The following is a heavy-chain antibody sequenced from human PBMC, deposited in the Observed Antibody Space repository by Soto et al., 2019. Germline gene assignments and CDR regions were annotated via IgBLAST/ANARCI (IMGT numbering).Heavy chain of an antibody. D-gene: IGHD5-12*01. CDR2: ISAYNGNT. CDR3: ARKGKIVATKYYYYGMDV. V-gene: IGHV1-18*01. CDR1: GYTFTSYG. J-gene: IGHJ6*02. Sequence: GASVKVSCKASGYTFTSYGISWVRQAPGQRLEWMGWISAYNGNTNYAQKLKGRVTMTTDTSTSTAYMELRSLRSDDTAVYYCARKGKIVATKYYYYGMDVWGQGTTVTVSS.